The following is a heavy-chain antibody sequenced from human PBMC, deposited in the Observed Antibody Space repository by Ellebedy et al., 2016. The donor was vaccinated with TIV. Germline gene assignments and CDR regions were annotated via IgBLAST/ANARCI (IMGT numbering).Heavy chain of an antibody. D-gene: IGHD4-23*01. CDR2: MHSGGSS. Sequence: MPSETLSLTCTVSGVSISSNNYFWGWIRQPPGKGLEWIGAMHSGGSSYYNPSLKSRVTISVDTSKNQLSLKLSSVAAADTAVYYCARDGAGRWDYWGPGTPVTVSS. V-gene: IGHV4-39*02. CDR1: GVSISSNNYF. J-gene: IGHJ4*02. CDR3: ARDGAGRWDY.